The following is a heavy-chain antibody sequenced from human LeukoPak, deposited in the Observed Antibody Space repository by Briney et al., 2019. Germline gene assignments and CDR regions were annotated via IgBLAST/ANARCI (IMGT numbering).Heavy chain of an antibody. CDR3: ARERKSYSSSWSGMNWFDP. J-gene: IGHJ5*02. V-gene: IGHV3-21*01. CDR2: ISSSSSYI. Sequence: RPGGSLRLSCAASGFTFSSYSMNWVRQAPGKELEWVSSISSSSSYIYYADSVKGRFTISRDNSKNTLYLQMNSLRAEDTAVYYCARERKSYSSSWSGMNWFDPWGQGTLVTVSS. CDR1: GFTFSSYS. D-gene: IGHD6-13*01.